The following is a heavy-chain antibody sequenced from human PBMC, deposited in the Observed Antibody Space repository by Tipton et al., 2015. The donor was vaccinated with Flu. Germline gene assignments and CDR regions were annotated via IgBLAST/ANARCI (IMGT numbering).Heavy chain of an antibody. V-gene: IGHV5-51*01. D-gene: IGHD2-15*01. J-gene: IGHJ4*02. CDR1: GYSFTSYW. Sequence: QLVQSGAEVKKPGEFLKISCKASGYSFTSYWIGWVRQMPGKGLEWMGIVYPGDSDAKYSPSFQGQVTISVDKSISTAYLQWSSLKASDTAMYYCARQRNCSGGSCGLDYWGQGTLVTVSS. CDR2: VYPGDSDA. CDR3: ARQRNCSGGSCGLDY.